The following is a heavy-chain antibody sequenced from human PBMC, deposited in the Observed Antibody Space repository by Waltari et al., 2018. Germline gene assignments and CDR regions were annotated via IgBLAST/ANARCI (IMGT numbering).Heavy chain of an antibody. V-gene: IGHV4-34*01. CDR1: GGSFSGYY. Sequence: QVQLQQWGAGLLKPSETLSLTCAVYGGSFSGYYWSWIRKPPGKGLEWIGEINHSGSTNYNPSLKSRVTISVDTSKNQFSLKLSSVTAADTAVYYCARGRGYYDSSGYYGFFDYWGQGTLVTVSS. CDR2: INHSGST. D-gene: IGHD3-22*01. CDR3: ARGRGYYDSSGYYGFFDY. J-gene: IGHJ4*02.